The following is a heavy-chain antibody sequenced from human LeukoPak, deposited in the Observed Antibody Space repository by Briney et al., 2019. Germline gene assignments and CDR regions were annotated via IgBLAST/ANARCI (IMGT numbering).Heavy chain of an antibody. Sequence: PSGTLSLTCGVSGGSISSTNWWSWVRQPPGMGLEWIGEIYHGGSTNYNPSLKSRVTTSVDRSKNQFSLKLSSVTAADTAVYYCAGGEERGSGTVHFDYWGQGTLVTVSS. CDR3: AGGEERGSGTVHFDY. CDR1: GGSISSTNW. D-gene: IGHD3-10*01. CDR2: IYHGGST. V-gene: IGHV4-4*02. J-gene: IGHJ4*02.